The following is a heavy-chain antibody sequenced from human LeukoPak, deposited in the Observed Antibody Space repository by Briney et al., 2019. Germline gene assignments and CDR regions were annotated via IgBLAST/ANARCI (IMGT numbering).Heavy chain of an antibody. Sequence: GGSLRLSCAASGFTFSSYSMNWVRQAPGKGLEWISYISSSSNTIYYADSVKGRFTISRDNAKNTVYLQMNSLRAEDTAVYYCATDDKYAPSSWGQGTLVTVSS. CDR2: ISSSSNTI. CDR1: GFTFSSYS. V-gene: IGHV3-48*04. J-gene: IGHJ5*02. D-gene: IGHD2-2*01. CDR3: ATDDKYAPSS.